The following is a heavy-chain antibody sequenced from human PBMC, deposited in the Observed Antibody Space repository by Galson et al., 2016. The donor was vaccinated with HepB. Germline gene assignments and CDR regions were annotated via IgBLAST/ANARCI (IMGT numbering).Heavy chain of an antibody. CDR3: VRGTSMVGLDY. CDR1: GFLFSTYG. J-gene: IGHJ4*02. CDR2: IWYDGSKK. D-gene: IGHD1-26*01. Sequence: SLRLSCAASGFLFSTYGMHWVRQPPGKGLEWVAVIWYDGSKKYYVDSVKGRFTISRDNSEDSLHLQRNSLRAEDTAVYYCVRGTSMVGLDYLSQGTLVTVSS. V-gene: IGHV3-33*01.